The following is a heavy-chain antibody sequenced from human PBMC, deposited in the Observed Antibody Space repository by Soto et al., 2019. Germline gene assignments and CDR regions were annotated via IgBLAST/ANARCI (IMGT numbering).Heavy chain of an antibody. V-gene: IGHV1-18*01. CDR2: ICGHNGNT. CDR1: GYSFTTYG. D-gene: IGHD1-1*01. Sequence: QVHLVQSGAEVKKPGASVKVSCKGSGYSFTTYGITWVRQAPGQGLEWMGWICGHNGNTNYAQKLQGRVTVTRDTSTSTAYMELRSLRSDDTAVYYCVRGRYGDYWGQGALVTVSS. J-gene: IGHJ4*02. CDR3: VRGRYGDY.